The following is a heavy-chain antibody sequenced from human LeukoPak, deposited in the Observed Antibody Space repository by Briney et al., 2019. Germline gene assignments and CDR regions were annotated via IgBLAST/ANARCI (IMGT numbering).Heavy chain of an antibody. Sequence: GGSLRLSCAASGFTFSSYGMHWVRQAPGKGLEWVAVILNDGSQEKYADSVKGRFTISRDNSKNTLFLQMNSLRAEDTAVYYCARVGRSGWTVDYWGQGTLVTVSS. J-gene: IGHJ4*02. CDR2: ILNDGSQE. CDR1: GFTFSSYG. CDR3: ARVGRSGWTVDY. V-gene: IGHV3-33*01. D-gene: IGHD6-19*01.